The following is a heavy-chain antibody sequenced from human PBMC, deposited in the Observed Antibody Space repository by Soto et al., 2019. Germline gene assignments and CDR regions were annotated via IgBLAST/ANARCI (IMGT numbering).Heavy chain of an antibody. CDR2: IYYSGGT. CDR3: ARDLHYGGSLAWFDP. D-gene: IGHD2-15*01. V-gene: IGHV4-59*01. Sequence: SETLSLTCSVSGASISSYYWSWIRQPPGKGLEWIGYIYYSGGTTYNPSLQNRVTISLDTSKNLFSLKVTSVTAADTAVYYCARDLHYGGSLAWFDPWGQGXPVTVSS. CDR1: GASISSYY. J-gene: IGHJ5*02.